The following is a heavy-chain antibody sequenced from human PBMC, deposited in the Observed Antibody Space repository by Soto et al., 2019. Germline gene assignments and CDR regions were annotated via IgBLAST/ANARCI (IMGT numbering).Heavy chain of an antibody. CDR2: ISSSSSYI. V-gene: IGHV3-21*01. CDR3: ARDHFFRDLPYDY. Sequence: PGGSLRLSCAASGFTFSSYSMNWVRQAPGKGLEWVSSISSSSSYIYYADSVKGRFTISRDNAKNSLYLQMNSLRAEDTAVYYCARDHFFRDLPYDYWGQGTLVTVSS. J-gene: IGHJ4*02. CDR1: GFTFSSYS.